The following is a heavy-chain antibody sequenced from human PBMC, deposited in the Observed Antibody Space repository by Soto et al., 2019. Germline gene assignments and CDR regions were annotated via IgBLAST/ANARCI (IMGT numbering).Heavy chain of an antibody. CDR3: ARYRDYGDYGYFDS. CDR2: IYHSETT. V-gene: IGHV4-61*01. CDR1: GSSVSGGIYY. J-gene: IGHJ4*02. Sequence: QVQLQESGPGLVKPSETLSLTCTVSGSSVSGGIYYWTWIRQPPGKGLEWIGYIYHSETTNYNASLRSRVTKSVDTSKNQFSLRLTSVTAADTAVYYCARYRDYGDYGYFDSWGQGTLVTVSS. D-gene: IGHD4-17*01.